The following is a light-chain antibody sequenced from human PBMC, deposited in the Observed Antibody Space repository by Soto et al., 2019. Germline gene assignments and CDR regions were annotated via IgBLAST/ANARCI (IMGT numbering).Light chain of an antibody. V-gene: IGKV1-8*01. J-gene: IGKJ4*01. Sequence: AIRMTQSPSSFSASTGDRVTITCRASQGLSSYLAWYQQKPGKAPKLLIYAASTLQSGVPSRFSGSGSGTDFTLTISCLQSEDFPTYYCQQYYSYPPTFGGGTKVEIK. CDR1: QGLSSY. CDR2: AAS. CDR3: QQYYSYPPT.